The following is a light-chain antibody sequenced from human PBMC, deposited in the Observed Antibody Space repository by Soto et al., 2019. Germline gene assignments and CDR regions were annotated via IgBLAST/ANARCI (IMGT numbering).Light chain of an antibody. J-gene: IGKJ5*01. CDR1: QTVSSY. Sequence: ENVLTQSPGTLSLSPGERATLSCRASQTVSSYLTWYQQRPGQAPRLLIYGASNRATGIPDRFSGSGSGTDFTLTISTLEPEDFALYYCQQYGTSPMTFGQGTRVEIK. V-gene: IGKV3-20*01. CDR2: GAS. CDR3: QQYGTSPMT.